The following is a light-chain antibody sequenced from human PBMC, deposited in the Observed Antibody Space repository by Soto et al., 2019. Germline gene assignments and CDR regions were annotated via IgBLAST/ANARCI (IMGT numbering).Light chain of an antibody. V-gene: IGLV2-14*01. CDR2: DVS. CDR1: SSDVGGYNY. J-gene: IGLJ2*01. CDR3: SSYTSSSTLDVV. Sequence: QSALTQPASVSGSPGQSITISCTGPSSDVGGYNYVSWYQQHPGKAPKLMIYDVSNRPSGVSNRFSGSKSGNTASLTISGLQAEDEADYYGSSYTSSSTLDVVFGGGTKLTVL.